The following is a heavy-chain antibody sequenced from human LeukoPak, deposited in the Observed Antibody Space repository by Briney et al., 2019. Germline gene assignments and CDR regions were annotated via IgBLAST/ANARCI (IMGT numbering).Heavy chain of an antibody. V-gene: IGHV3-74*01. CDR1: GFTFSSYW. Sequence: PGGSLRLSCVASGFTFSSYWMHWVRQDPRKGLVWVSRINGDGSNINYADSVRGRFTISRDNAKNTLYLQMNSLRAEDTAVYYCAKAQGDDFWSGFDYWGQGTLVTVSS. CDR2: INGDGSNI. CDR3: AKAQGDDFWSGFDY. D-gene: IGHD3-3*01. J-gene: IGHJ4*02.